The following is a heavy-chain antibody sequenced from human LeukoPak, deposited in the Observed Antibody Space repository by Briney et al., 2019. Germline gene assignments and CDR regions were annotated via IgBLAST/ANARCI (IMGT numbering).Heavy chain of an antibody. CDR1: GFTFDDYA. CDR3: AKGAGSSSFFYLRDPYFQH. J-gene: IGHJ1*01. Sequence: GRSLRLSCAASGFTFDDYAMHWFRQAPGKGLEWVSRISWNSGDIAYADSVKGRFTISRDNAKNSLYLQMNSLGPEDTASYYCAKGAGSSSFFYLRDPYFQHWGQGTLVTVSS. D-gene: IGHD1-14*01. CDR2: ISWNSGDI. V-gene: IGHV3-9*01.